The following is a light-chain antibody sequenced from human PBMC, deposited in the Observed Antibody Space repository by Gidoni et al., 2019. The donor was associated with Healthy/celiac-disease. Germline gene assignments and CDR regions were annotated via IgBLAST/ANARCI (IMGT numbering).Light chain of an antibody. V-gene: IGKV4-1*01. CDR1: QSVLYSSNNKNY. CDR3: QQYYSTPPT. J-gene: IGKJ1*01. CDR2: WAS. Sequence: AVSLGERATINCKSSQSVLYSSNNKNYLAWYQQKPGQPPKLLIYWASTRESGVPDRFSGSGSGTDFTLTISSLQAEDVAVYYCQQYYSTPPTFGQGTKVVIK.